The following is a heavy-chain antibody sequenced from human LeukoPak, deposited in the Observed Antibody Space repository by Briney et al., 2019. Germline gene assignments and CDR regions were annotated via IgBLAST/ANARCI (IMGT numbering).Heavy chain of an antibody. V-gene: IGHV3-7*03. D-gene: IGHD5-18*01. Sequence: GGSLRLSCAASGFTFSSYWMSWVRQAPGKGLEWVANIKQDGSEKYYVDSVKGRFTISRDSSKNTLYLQMNSLRAEDTALYYCAKGSGRGYSYGLDNWGQGTLVTVSS. CDR1: GFTFSSYW. CDR2: IKQDGSEK. CDR3: AKGSGRGYSYGLDN. J-gene: IGHJ4*02.